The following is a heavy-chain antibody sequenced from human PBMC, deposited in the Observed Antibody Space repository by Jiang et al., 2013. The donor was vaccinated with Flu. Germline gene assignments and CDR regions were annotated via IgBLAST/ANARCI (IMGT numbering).Heavy chain of an antibody. CDR3: ARGHDSSAYYPPYYFDS. CDR1: GYTFTTYY. CDR2: XNPGGGST. J-gene: IGHJ4*02. Sequence: KVSCKASGYTFTTYYIHWVRQAPGEGLEWMGIXNPGGGSTAYAQKFQGRVTMTRDTSTRTVYMELSSLKSEDTAVYYCARGHDSSAYYPPYYFDSWGQGTLVTVSS. D-gene: IGHD3-22*01. V-gene: IGHV1-46*01.